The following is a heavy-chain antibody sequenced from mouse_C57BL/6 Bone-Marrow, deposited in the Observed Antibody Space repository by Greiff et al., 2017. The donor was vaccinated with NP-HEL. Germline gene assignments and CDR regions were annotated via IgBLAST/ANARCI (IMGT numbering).Heavy chain of an antibody. D-gene: IGHD4-1*01. CDR1: GFSLTSYG. CDR3: AKNLGTGTIAWLAY. J-gene: IGHJ3*01. CDR2: IWRGGST. Sequence: VKLVESGPGLVQPSQSLSITCTVSGFSLTSYGVHWVRQSPGKGLEWLGVIWRGGSTDYNAAFMSRLSITKDNSKSQVFFKMNSLQADDTAIYYCAKNLGTGTIAWLAYWGQGTLVTVSA. V-gene: IGHV2-5*01.